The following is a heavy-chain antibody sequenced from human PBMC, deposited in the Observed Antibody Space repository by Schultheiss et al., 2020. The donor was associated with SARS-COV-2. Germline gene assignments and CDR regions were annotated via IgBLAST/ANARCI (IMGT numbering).Heavy chain of an antibody. V-gene: IGHV1-18*01. J-gene: IGHJ4*02. D-gene: IGHD3-22*01. Sequence: GESLKISCKASGYTFTSYGISWVRQAPGQGLEWMGWISAYNGNTNYAQKLQGRVTMTTDTSTSTAYMELRSLRSDDTAVYYCARDGGPGIVVVTHFDYWGQGTLVTVSS. CDR1: GYTFTSYG. CDR3: ARDGGPGIVVVTHFDY. CDR2: ISAYNGNT.